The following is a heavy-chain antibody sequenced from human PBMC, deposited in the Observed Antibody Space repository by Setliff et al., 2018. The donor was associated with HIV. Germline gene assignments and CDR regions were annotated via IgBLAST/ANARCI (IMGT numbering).Heavy chain of an antibody. CDR2: ICGTWKT. CDR3: ARGIFGQA. V-gene: IGHV4-39*07. Sequence: PSETLSLTCTVSGDSISSSTYCWGWIRQPPGKGLEWIGSICGTWKTYYNPSLKSRVTISVDTSKNQLSLKMTSVTAADTAVYYCARGIFGQAWGQGILVTVSS. D-gene: IGHD3-3*01. J-gene: IGHJ5*02. CDR1: GDSISSSTYC.